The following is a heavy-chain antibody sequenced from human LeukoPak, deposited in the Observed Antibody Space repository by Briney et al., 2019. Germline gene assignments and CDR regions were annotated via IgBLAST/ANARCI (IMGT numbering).Heavy chain of an antibody. Sequence: PGGSLRLSCSASGFTFSSYAMHWVRQAPGKGLEYVSAISSNGGSTYYADSVKGRFTISRDNSKSTLYLQMSSLRAEDTAVYYCAKDQNSGWYEYFQHWGQGTLVTVSS. V-gene: IGHV3-64D*06. J-gene: IGHJ1*01. CDR2: ISSNGGST. D-gene: IGHD6-19*01. CDR3: AKDQNSGWYEYFQH. CDR1: GFTFSSYA.